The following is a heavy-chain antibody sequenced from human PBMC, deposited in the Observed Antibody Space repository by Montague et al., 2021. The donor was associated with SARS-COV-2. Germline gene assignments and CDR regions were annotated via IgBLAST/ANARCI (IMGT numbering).Heavy chain of an antibody. CDR2: ISYSGRT. CDR1: GGSVSSSPYC. CDR3: ASSYYYGSGTYVYNYYMDV. J-gene: IGHJ6*03. D-gene: IGHD3-10*01. V-gene: IGHV4-39*01. Sequence: SETLSLTCTVSGGSVSSSPYCWGWIRQPPGRGLEWVGSISYSGRTYFXXXLKSRLTISVDSSENQFSLRLSSVTAADTAVYYCASSYYYGSGTYVYNYYMDVGGKGNMLSVSS.